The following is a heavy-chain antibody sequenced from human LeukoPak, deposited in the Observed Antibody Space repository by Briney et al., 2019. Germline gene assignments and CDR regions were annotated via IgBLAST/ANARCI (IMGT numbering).Heavy chain of an antibody. CDR3: ARDPYSGSYGPYYYYMDV. Sequence: GGSLRLSCAASGFTFSNYNMNWVRQAPGKVLEWVSSITSGGSYIFYADSVKGRFTISRDNAKNSLYLQMNSLGPDDTAVYFCARDPYSGSYGPYYYYMDVWGKGTTVTVAS. V-gene: IGHV3-21*01. J-gene: IGHJ6*03. D-gene: IGHD1-26*01. CDR2: ITSGGSYI. CDR1: GFTFSNYN.